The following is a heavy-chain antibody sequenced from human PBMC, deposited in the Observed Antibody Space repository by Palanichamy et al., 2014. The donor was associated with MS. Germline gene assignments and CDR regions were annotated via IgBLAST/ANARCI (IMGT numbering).Heavy chain of an antibody. Sequence: EVQLVESGRGLSSGLGGPVRLSCAASGFTFSSYWMHWVRQAPGKGLVWVSRIDSDGSGTSYADSVRGRFTISRDNAKNTLFLQMNSLRAEDTAVYYCARDRDGPGAVKDSWGQGILVTVSS. CDR1: GFTFSSYW. CDR3: ARDRDGPGAVKDS. V-gene: IGHV3-74*01. D-gene: IGHD6-19*01. J-gene: IGHJ4*02. CDR2: IDSDGSGT.